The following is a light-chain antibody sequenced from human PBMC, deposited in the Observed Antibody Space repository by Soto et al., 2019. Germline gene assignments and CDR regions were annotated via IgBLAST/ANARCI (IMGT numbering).Light chain of an antibody. CDR2: GAS. V-gene: IGKV3-20*01. Sequence: EIVLTQSPGTLSLSPGERATLSCRASQSVSSSYLAWYQQKPGQAPRLLIYGASSRATGIPDRFGGSGSGTDFTLTISRLEPEDFATYYCQQYNSYPITFGQGTRLEIK. CDR1: QSVSSSY. CDR3: QQYNSYPIT. J-gene: IGKJ5*01.